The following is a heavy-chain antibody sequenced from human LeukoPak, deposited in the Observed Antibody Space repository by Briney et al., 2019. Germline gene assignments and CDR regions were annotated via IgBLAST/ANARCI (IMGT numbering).Heavy chain of an antibody. V-gene: IGHV3-48*04. CDR1: GFTVSNAF. Sequence: GGSLRLSCAASGFTVSNAFMHWVRQAPGKGLEWVSNIGSSGSTIYYADSVKGRFSISRDNAKSSLYLQMNSLRVEDTAVYYCALLAVASDFDYWGQGALVTVSS. CDR3: ALLAVASDFDY. D-gene: IGHD6-19*01. J-gene: IGHJ4*02. CDR2: IGSSGSTI.